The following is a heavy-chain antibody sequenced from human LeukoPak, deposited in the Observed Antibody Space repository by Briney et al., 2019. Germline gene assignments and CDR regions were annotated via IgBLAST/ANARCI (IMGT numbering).Heavy chain of an antibody. V-gene: IGHV4-59*08. Sequence: SETLSLTCAVYGGSFSGYYWCWVRQPPGKGLEWIGYIYYSGSTNYNPSLKSRVTISVDTSKNQFSLKLSSVTAADTAVYYCARGGLQFVSVYDYWGQGTLVTVSS. J-gene: IGHJ4*02. CDR1: GGSFSGYY. CDR3: ARGGLQFVSVYDY. CDR2: IYYSGST. D-gene: IGHD5-12*01.